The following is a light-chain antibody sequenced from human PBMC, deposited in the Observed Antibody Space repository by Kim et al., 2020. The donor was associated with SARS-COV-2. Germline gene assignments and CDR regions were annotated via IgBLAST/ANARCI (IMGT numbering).Light chain of an antibody. CDR2: DAS. J-gene: IGKJ1*01. V-gene: IGKV3-20*01. CDR3: QQYGNSPRT. Sequence: SPGERATLSCRASQSVSSSYLAWYPQKPGQAPRLLIYDASSRATGISDRFSGSGSGTDFTLTISRLEPEDFAVYYCQQYGNSPRTFGQGTKVDIK. CDR1: QSVSSSY.